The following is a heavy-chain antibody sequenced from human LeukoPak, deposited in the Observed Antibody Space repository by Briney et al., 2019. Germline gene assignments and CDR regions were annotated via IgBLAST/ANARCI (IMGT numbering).Heavy chain of an antibody. Sequence: ASVKVSCKASGGTFSNYAISWVRQAPGQGLEWMGAIIPIFGTANYAQKFQGRVTITADESTSTAYMELSSLRSEDTAVHYCARILSSSWYEYFHHWGQGTLVTVSS. J-gene: IGHJ1*01. CDR3: ARILSSSWYEYFHH. CDR2: IIPIFGTA. V-gene: IGHV1-69*13. D-gene: IGHD6-19*01. CDR1: GGTFSNYA.